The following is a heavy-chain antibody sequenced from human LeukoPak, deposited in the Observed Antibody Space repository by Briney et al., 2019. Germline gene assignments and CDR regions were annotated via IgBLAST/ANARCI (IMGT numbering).Heavy chain of an antibody. V-gene: IGHV3-23*01. CDR2: ISEGGGTT. Sequence: PGGSLRLSCAASGFTFSTYAMGWVRQAPGKGLEWVSVISEGGGTTYYADSVKGRFTISRDNSKNTLYLQMNSLRADDTAIYYCAKLVVAATRSNYMDVWGKGTTVTVSS. CDR3: AKLVVAATRSNYMDV. J-gene: IGHJ6*03. D-gene: IGHD2-15*01. CDR1: GFTFSTYA.